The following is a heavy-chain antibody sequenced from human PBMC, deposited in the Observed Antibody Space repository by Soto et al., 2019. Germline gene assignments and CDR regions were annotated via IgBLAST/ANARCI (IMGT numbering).Heavy chain of an antibody. CDR1: GGTLNSYT. V-gene: IGHV1-69*06. D-gene: IGHD4-17*01. J-gene: IGHJ4*02. Sequence: QVQLVQSGAEVKKPGSSVRVSCKASGGTLNSYTISWVRQAPGQGLEWMGGIIPVFGTTDYAQKFQGRVTITADKSTGTAYRDLFIVRSEDTAIYYCSISNSYGRGDFWGQGPLVTVSS. CDR3: SISNSYGRGDF. CDR2: IIPVFGTT.